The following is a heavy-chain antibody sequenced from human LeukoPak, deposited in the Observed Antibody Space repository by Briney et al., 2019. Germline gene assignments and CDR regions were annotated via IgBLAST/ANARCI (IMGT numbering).Heavy chain of an antibody. D-gene: IGHD3-10*01. CDR3: ARYSRGPSGSY. CDR2: ISSSGATT. CDR1: GLTFSNYA. J-gene: IGHJ4*02. V-gene: IGHV3-11*01. Sequence: GGSLRLSCAASGLTFSNYAMSWVRQAPGKGLEWLSHISSSGATTYNPDSVKGRFTISRDNTKNSVYLQMNSLGVEDTAVYYCARYSRGPSGSYWGQGTLVTVPS.